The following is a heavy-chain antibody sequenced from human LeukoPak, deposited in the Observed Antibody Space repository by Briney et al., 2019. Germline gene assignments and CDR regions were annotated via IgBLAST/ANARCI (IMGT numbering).Heavy chain of an antibody. D-gene: IGHD2-2*01. CDR3: ATSGDIVVVPAALDYYYGMDV. J-gene: IGHJ6*02. V-gene: IGHV1-24*01. Sequence: ASVKVSCKVSGYTLTELSMHWVRQAPGKGLEWMGGFDPEDGETIYAQKFQGRVTMTEDTSTDTAYMELSSLRSEDTAVYYCATSGDIVVVPAALDYYYGMDVWGQGTTVTVSS. CDR1: GYTLTELS. CDR2: FDPEDGET.